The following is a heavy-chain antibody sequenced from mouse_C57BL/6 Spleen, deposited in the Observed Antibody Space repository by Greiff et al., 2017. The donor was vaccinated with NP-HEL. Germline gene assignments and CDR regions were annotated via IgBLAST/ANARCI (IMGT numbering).Heavy chain of an antibody. CDR3: AQVGTKWDGYFDY. V-gene: IGHV2-3*01. CDR1: GFSLTSYG. CDR2: IWGDGST. J-gene: IGHJ2*01. D-gene: IGHD4-1*02. Sequence: VKLMESGPGLVAPSQSLSITCTVSGFSLTSYGVSWVRQPPGKGLEWLGVIWGDGSTNYHSALISRLSISKDNSQSQVFLKLNSLQTDETAPYFCAQVGTKWDGYFDYWGQGTTLTVSS.